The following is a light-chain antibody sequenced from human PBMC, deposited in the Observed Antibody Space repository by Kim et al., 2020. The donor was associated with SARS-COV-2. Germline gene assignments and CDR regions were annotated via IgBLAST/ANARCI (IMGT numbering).Light chain of an antibody. Sequence: ASVGDRVTITCRANESISVYLNWYQHKPGKAPNVLIYAASSLQSGVPSRFSGSGSGTEFTLTISSLQPEDFATYYCQQSYSSPRTFGQGTKVDIK. V-gene: IGKV1-39*01. CDR1: ESISVY. CDR2: AAS. CDR3: QQSYSSPRT. J-gene: IGKJ1*01.